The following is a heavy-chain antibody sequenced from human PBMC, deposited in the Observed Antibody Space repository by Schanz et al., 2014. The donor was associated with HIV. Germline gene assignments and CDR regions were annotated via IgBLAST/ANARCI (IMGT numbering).Heavy chain of an antibody. V-gene: IGHV3-30*02. Sequence: VQLVESGGAVVQPGGSLKLSCAASGFTFSDYTMHWVRQAPGKGLEWVAVIWYDGDYKHYADSVKGRFTISRDISKNTLFLQITSLRAEDTAVYYCAKEEQQLGGVGGYHFDYWGQGTLVTVSS. CDR2: IWYDGDYK. J-gene: IGHJ4*02. D-gene: IGHD6-13*01. CDR3: AKEEQQLGGVGGYHFDY. CDR1: GFTFSDYT.